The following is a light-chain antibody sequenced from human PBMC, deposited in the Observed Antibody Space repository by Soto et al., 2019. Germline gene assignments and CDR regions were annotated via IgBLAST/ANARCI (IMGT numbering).Light chain of an antibody. J-gene: IGKJ1*01. V-gene: IGKV1-17*03. CDR2: AAS. Sequence: DIQMTQSPSAMSASVGDRVTITCRASQDISNFVAWFQQKPGKVSERLIYAASSLQSGVPSRFGGSGSGTEFTLTISRLQPGDVATYYCLQHYRYPWTVGQGTKVEIK. CDR1: QDISNF. CDR3: LQHYRYPWT.